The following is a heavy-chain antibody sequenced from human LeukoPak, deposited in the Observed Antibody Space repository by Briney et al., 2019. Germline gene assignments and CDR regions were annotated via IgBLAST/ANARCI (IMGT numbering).Heavy chain of an antibody. Sequence: PGGSLRLSCAASGFTFSSYGMSWVRQAPGKGLEWVSAISGSGGSTYYADSVKGRFTISRDNSKNTLYLQMNSLRAEDTALYYCASLPRYYGSGSPLDYWGQGTLVTVSS. D-gene: IGHD3-10*01. V-gene: IGHV3-23*01. CDR3: ASLPRYYGSGSPLDY. CDR2: ISGSGGST. J-gene: IGHJ4*02. CDR1: GFTFSSYG.